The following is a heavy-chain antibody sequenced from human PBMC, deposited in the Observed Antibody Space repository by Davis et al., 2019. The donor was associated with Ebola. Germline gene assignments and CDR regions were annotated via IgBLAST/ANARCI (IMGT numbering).Heavy chain of an antibody. CDR2: IDPSDSYT. CDR3: ARIEMATKMRTGNNWFDP. D-gene: IGHD5-24*01. V-gene: IGHV5-10-1*01. CDR1: GYSFTSYW. Sequence: GESLKISCKGSGYSFTSYWISWVRQMPGKGLEWMGRIDPSDSYTNYSPSFQGHVTISADKSISTAYLQWSSLKASDTAMYYCARIEMATKMRTGNNWFDPWGQGTLVTVSS. J-gene: IGHJ5*02.